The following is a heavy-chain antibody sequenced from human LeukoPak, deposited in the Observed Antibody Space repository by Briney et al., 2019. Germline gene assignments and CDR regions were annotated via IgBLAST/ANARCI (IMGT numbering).Heavy chain of an antibody. CDR1: GYTFTTYD. V-gene: IGHV1-8*01. CDR3: ARDGAFGELSGPTDY. CDR2: VNPNSGNT. Sequence: ASVKDSCKASGYTFTTYDINWLRQATGQGLEWMGWVNPNSGNTGYAQKFQGRVTMTRNTSISTAYMELSSLRSEDTAVYYCARDGAFGELSGPTDYWGQGTLVTVSS. J-gene: IGHJ4*02. D-gene: IGHD3-10*01.